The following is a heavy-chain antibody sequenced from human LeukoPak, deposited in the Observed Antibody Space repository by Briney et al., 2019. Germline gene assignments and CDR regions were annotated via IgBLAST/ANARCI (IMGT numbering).Heavy chain of an antibody. CDR3: AREVKQQYGMDV. D-gene: IGHD6-13*01. CDR2: IYYSGST. Sequence: NASETLSLTCTVSGGSISSYYWSWIRQPPGKGLEWIGYIYYSGSTNYNPSLKSRVTISVDTSKNQFSLKLSSVTAADTAVYYCAREVKQQYGMDVWGQGTTVTVSS. CDR1: GGSISSYY. V-gene: IGHV4-59*01. J-gene: IGHJ6*02.